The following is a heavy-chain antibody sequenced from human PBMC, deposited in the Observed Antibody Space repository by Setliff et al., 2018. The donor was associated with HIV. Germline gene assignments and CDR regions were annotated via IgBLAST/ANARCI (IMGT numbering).Heavy chain of an antibody. J-gene: IGHJ3*02. Sequence: GGSLRLSCAASGFTFSSYAMSWVRQAPGKGLEWVSAITGSAGSTYYADSVKGRFTISRDNSKNTLYLQMNSLRTEDTAVYYCATSTLGWYDDAFNIWGQGTMVTVS. CDR2: ITGSAGST. D-gene: IGHD2-21*01. CDR1: GFTFSSYA. CDR3: ATSTLGWYDDAFNI. V-gene: IGHV3-23*01.